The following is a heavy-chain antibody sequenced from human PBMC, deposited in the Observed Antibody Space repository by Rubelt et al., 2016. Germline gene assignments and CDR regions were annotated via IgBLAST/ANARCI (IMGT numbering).Heavy chain of an antibody. J-gene: IGHJ6*02. D-gene: IGHD6-6*01. CDR2: IWYDGSNL. CDR3: ARGVSKAGYSMDV. CDR1: RFNFRSYG. Sequence: QVQLVESGGGMIQPGRSLRLSCAASRFNFRSYGMHWVRQAPGKGLEWVSLIWYDGSNLFYADSVKARFTISRDNSKNTLYLQMNNLGVEDMAVYDCARGVSKAGYSMDVWGQGTTVTVSS. V-gene: IGHV3-33*01.